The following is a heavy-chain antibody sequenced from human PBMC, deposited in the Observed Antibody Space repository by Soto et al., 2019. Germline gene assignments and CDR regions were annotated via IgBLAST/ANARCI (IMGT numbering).Heavy chain of an antibody. CDR1: GGSISSSSYY. D-gene: IGHD2-15*01. V-gene: IGHV4-39*02. J-gene: IGHJ6*02. Sequence: SETLSLTCTVSGGSISSSSYYWGWIRQPPARGLEWIGSIYYSRRSYYPPSCKSRVTLSAGPSKNRCCLKLSSVTAADTDEYYCERVRQRTEGGSVCSCGSQYYYCMDVWGQRPRGTAAS. CDR3: ERVRQRTEGGSVCSCGSQYYYCMDV. CDR2: IYYSRRS.